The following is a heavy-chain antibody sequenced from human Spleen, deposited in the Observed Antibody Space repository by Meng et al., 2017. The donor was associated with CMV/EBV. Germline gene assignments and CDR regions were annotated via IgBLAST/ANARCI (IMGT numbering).Heavy chain of an antibody. V-gene: IGHV3-74*01. CDR3: ARDPLPTLRFFDWFLDK. CDR1: FTFSNYW. CDR2: INSVGTAT. D-gene: IGHD3-9*01. J-gene: IGHJ4*02. Sequence: FTFSNYWMHWVRQAPGKGMEWISQINSVGTATNYADSVNGRFTVSRDNSKNTMYLDMSSLRAEDTAMYYCARDPLPTLRFFDWFLDKWGQGTLVTVSS.